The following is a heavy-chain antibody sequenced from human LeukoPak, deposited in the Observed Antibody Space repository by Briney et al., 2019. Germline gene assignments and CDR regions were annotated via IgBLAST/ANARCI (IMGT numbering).Heavy chain of an antibody. Sequence: XVSGGSISXXXXXWGXXRQPXXXGXXXXXSNXYSGSTYYNPSLKSRVTISVDTSKNQFSLKLSSVTAADTAVYYCARDGIAAAGTRWYYGMDVWGQGTTVTVSS. CDR3: ARDGIAAAGTRWYYGMDV. CDR2: NXYSGST. V-gene: IGHV4-39*07. D-gene: IGHD6-13*01. CDR1: GGSISXXXXX. J-gene: IGHJ6*02.